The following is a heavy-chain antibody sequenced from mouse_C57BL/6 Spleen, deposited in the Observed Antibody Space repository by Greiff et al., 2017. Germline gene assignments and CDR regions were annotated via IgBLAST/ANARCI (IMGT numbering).Heavy chain of an antibody. CDR3: ARSLYDDYPGYVDV. CDR1: GYTFTSYW. Sequence: QVQLQQPGAELVKPGASVKMSCKASGYTFTSYWITWVKQRPGQGLEWIGDIYPGSGSTNYNEKFKSKATLTVDTSSSTAYMQLSSLTSVDSAVYDCARSLYDDYPGYVDVWGTGTTVTVSS. D-gene: IGHD2-3*01. V-gene: IGHV1-55*01. J-gene: IGHJ1*03. CDR2: IYPGSGST.